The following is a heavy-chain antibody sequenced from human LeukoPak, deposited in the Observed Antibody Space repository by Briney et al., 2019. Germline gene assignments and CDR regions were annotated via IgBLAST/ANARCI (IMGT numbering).Heavy chain of an antibody. CDR1: GFTFTNYG. Sequence: GGSLRLSCAASGFTFTNYGMTWVRQAPGKGLEWVSSISDTYSATYCTDSVKGRFTISRDNSKNTVYLQLNNLRAEDTAVYFCVRHDSFIPFWGQGTLVTVSS. CDR3: VRHDSFIPF. J-gene: IGHJ4*02. D-gene: IGHD5-18*01. V-gene: IGHV3-23*01. CDR2: ISDTYSAT.